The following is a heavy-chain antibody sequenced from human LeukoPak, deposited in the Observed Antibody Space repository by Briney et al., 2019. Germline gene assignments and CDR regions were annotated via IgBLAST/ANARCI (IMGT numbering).Heavy chain of an antibody. D-gene: IGHD2-8*01. CDR2: INHSGRT. Sequence: TSEALSLTCAGYGXFIXGYXXTXXXXPPGXXXXWIGEINHSGRTNYNXSLKSRVTISVDTSKHQFSLKLSSVTAADTAVYYCARLMVASIRKEFDYWGQGTLVTVSS. V-gene: IGHV4-34*01. CDR1: GXFIXGYX. J-gene: IGHJ4*02. CDR3: ARLMVASIRKEFDY.